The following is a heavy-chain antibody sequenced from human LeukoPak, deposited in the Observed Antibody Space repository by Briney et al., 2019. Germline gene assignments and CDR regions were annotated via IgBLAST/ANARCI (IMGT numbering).Heavy chain of an antibody. D-gene: IGHD3-10*02. CDR3: AELGITMIGGV. CDR2: ISTSGEST. J-gene: IGHJ6*04. Sequence: GGSLRLSCAASGFTFSSYAMSWVRQAPGKGLEWVSAISTSGESTYYADSVKGHFTISRDNSKNTLYLQMNSLRAEDTAVYYCAELGITMIGGVWGKGTTVTISS. CDR1: GFTFSSYA. V-gene: IGHV3-23*01.